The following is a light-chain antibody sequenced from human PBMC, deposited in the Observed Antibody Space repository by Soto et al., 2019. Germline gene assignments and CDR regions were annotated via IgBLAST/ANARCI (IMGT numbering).Light chain of an antibody. CDR1: QGISNT. V-gene: IGKV1-27*01. CDR2: ASS. J-gene: IGKJ3*01. CDR3: QYYNSARLT. Sequence: DIPMTQSPSSLSASVGDTVTITCRASQGISNTLAWFQQKPGRVPQFLIYASSTLQPGVPPRFRGSGSGTDFTLTISSLQPEDGATYYCQYYNSARLTFGPGTRVEIK.